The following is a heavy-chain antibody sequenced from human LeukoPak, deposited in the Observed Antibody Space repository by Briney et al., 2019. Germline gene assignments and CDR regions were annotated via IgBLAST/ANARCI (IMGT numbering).Heavy chain of an antibody. J-gene: IGHJ4*02. V-gene: IGHV4-59*01. D-gene: IGHD2-15*01. CDR2: IFYRGCT. CDR1: GGSISSYY. CDR3: ARGTILGYCSGGSCLAEYYFDY. Sequence: SETLSLTCTVSGGSISSYYWSWIRQPPGKGLEGLGYIFYRGCTNYNPSLKSRITISVDTSKNQFSLKLSSVTAADTAVYYCARGTILGYCSGGSCLAEYYFDYWGQGTLVTVSS.